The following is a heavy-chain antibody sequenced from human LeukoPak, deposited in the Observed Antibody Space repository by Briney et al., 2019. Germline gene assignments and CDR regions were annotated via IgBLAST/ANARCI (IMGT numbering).Heavy chain of an antibody. CDR2: INHSGST. D-gene: IGHD6-13*01. Sequence: SETLSLTCAVYGGSFSGYYWSWIRQPPGKGLEWIGEINHSGSTNYNPSLKSRVTKSVDTSKNQFSLKLSSVTAADTAVYYCARGRLAAAGDYFDYWGQGTLVTVSS. CDR3: ARGRLAAAGDYFDY. J-gene: IGHJ4*02. V-gene: IGHV4-34*01. CDR1: GGSFSGYY.